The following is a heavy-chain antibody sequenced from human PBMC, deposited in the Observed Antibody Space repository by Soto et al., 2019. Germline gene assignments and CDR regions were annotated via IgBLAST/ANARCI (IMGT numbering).Heavy chain of an antibody. CDR2: IYYSGST. V-gene: IGHV4-39*01. CDR3: AGWGPNIVVVPAAM. CDR1: GGSISSSSYY. J-gene: IGHJ4*02. D-gene: IGHD2-2*01. Sequence: SETLSLTCTVSGGSISSSSYYWGWIRQPPGKGLEWIGSIYYSGSTYYNPSLKSRVTISVDTSKNQFSLKLSSVTAADTAVYYCAGWGPNIVVVPAAMWGQGTLVTVSS.